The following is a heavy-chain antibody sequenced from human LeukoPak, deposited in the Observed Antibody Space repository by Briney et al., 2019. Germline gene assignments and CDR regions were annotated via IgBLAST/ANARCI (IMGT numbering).Heavy chain of an antibody. CDR1: GLTVRNNY. J-gene: IGHJ4*02. CDR2: VYSDGST. D-gene: IGHD2-2*01. V-gene: IGHV3-53*01. Sequence: GGSLRLSCAASGLTVRNNYMSWVRQAPGKGLEWVSVVYSDGSTYYEDSVKGRFTISRDTSENTLSLQMNSLRVEDTAVYYCAREYPLFHYFDYWGQGTLVTVSS. CDR3: AREYPLFHYFDY.